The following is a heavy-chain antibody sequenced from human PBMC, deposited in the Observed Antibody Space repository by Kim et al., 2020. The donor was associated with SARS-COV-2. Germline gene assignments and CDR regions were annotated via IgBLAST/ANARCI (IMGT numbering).Heavy chain of an antibody. J-gene: IGHJ4*02. Sequence: GGSLRLSCAASGFTFSSYGMHWVRQAPGKALEWVSVISSDGSNKYYAESVRGRFTISRDNSKNTLDLQMNSLRAEDTAVYYCAKDQMGLGYIFDYWGQGGLVIVSS. CDR1: GFTFSSYG. V-gene: IGHV3-30*18. CDR2: ISSDGSNK. D-gene: IGHD5-18*01. CDR3: AKDQMGLGYIFDY.